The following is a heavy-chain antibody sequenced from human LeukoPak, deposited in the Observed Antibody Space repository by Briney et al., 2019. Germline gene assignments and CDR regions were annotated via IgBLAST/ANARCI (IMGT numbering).Heavy chain of an antibody. Sequence: GGSLRLSRAASGFTFSSYSMNWVRQAPGKGLEWVSSISSSSSYIYYADSVKGRFTISRDNAKNSLYLQMNSLRAEDTAVYYCARVAVAVAEDYWGQGTLVTVSS. D-gene: IGHD6-19*01. V-gene: IGHV3-21*01. CDR2: ISSSSSYI. CDR1: GFTFSSYS. J-gene: IGHJ4*02. CDR3: ARVAVAVAEDY.